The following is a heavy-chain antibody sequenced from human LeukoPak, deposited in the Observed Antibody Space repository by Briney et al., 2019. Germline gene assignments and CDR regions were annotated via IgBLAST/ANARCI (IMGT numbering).Heavy chain of an antibody. Sequence: GGSLRLSCAASGFTFSSYWMSWVRQAPGKGLEWVANIKQDGSEKYYVDSVKGRFTISRDNAKKSLYLQLNSLRVEDTAVYYCARGLVDFEYWGQGTLVTVSS. J-gene: IGHJ4*02. CDR2: IKQDGSEK. CDR1: GFTFSSYW. D-gene: IGHD6-6*01. CDR3: ARGLVDFEY. V-gene: IGHV3-7*01.